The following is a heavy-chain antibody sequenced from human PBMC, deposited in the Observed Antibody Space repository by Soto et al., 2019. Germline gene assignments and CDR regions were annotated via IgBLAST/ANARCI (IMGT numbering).Heavy chain of an antibody. J-gene: IGHJ3*02. CDR1: GYTFSDYY. CDR3: ARAYYDFWSGYGDAFDI. Sequence: ASVKVSCKASGYTFSDYYIHWVRQAPGQGLEWMGWINPNSGGTNYAQKFQGRVTMTRDTSISTAYMELSRLRSDDTAVYYCARAYYDFWSGYGDAFDIWVKGSMVPV. CDR2: INPNSGGT. D-gene: IGHD3-3*01. V-gene: IGHV1-2*02.